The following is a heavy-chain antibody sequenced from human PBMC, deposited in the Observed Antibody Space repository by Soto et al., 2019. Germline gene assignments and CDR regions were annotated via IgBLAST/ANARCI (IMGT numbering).Heavy chain of an antibody. Sequence: QVQLQESGPGLVKPSETLSLTCTVSGGFIGSNYWSWIRQAPGKGLEWIGYIDYTGSTNYNPSFTSRLTLSIDTSKNQFSLKLTSVTAADTAVYYCASSYSNFGAGFDPWGPGTLVTVSS. J-gene: IGHJ5*02. D-gene: IGHD4-4*01. CDR1: GGFIGSNY. CDR2: IDYTGST. CDR3: ASSYSNFGAGFDP. V-gene: IGHV4-59*08.